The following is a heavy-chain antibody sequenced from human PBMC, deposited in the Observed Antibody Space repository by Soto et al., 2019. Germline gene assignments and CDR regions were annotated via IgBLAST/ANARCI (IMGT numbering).Heavy chain of an antibody. CDR1: GYTFTSYY. CDR3: ARVGGRYYDFLTGGSSPKSFDY. Sequence: ASVKVSCKASGYTFTSYYMHWVRQAPGQGLEWMGIINPSGGSTSYAQKFQGRVTMTRDTSTSTVYMELSSLRSEDTAVYYCARVGGRYYDFLTGGSSPKSFDYGGQGPLVTVSS. V-gene: IGHV1-46*01. D-gene: IGHD3-9*01. CDR2: INPSGGST. J-gene: IGHJ4*02.